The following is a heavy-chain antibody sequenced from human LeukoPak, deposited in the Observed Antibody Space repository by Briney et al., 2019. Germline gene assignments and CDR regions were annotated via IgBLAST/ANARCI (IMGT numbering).Heavy chain of an antibody. CDR2: IIPIFGTA. CDR1: GGTFSSYA. D-gene: IGHD3-10*01. J-gene: IGHJ6*04. Sequence: GASVKVSCKASGGTFSSYAISWVRQAPGQGLEWMGGIIPIFGTANYAQKFQGRVTITADESTSTDYMELSSLRSEDTAVYYCARLYGSGRLYGMDVWGKGTTVTVSS. CDR3: ARLYGSGRLYGMDV. V-gene: IGHV1-69*13.